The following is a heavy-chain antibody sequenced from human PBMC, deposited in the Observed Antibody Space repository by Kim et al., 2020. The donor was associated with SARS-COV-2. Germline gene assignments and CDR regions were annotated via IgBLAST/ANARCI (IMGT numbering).Heavy chain of an antibody. CDR3: AREGGLWNGHYYGVDV. D-gene: IGHD1-1*01. CDR1: GCSIDAYY. Sequence: SETLSLTCAVSGCSIDAYYWSWVRQPPGKGLEWIAHISYSGSTRYNPALTSRPTMSVDAYKTNSSLKLTFVTSADTAAYYCAREGGLWNGHYYGVDVGG. V-gene: IGHV4-59*13. J-gene: IGHJ6*02. CDR2: ISYSGST.